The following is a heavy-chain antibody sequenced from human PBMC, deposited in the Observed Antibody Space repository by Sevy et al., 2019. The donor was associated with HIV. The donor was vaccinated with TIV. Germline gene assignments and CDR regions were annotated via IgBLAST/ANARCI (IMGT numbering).Heavy chain of an antibody. CDR1: GDSVSRTDVA. Sequence: SQTLSLTCAISGDSVSRTDVAWNWIRQSPSRGLEWLGRTWNASKWCNDYAISVKSRLTINPDTTRNQVSLHLSSVTPEDTAVYYCARQKNSGSDVWGQGTVVTVSS. V-gene: IGHV6-1*01. CDR2: TWNASKWCN. D-gene: IGHD3-22*01. J-gene: IGHJ3*01. CDR3: ARQKNSGSDV.